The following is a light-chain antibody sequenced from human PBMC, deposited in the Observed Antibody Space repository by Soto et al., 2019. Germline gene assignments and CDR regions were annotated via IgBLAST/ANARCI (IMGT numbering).Light chain of an antibody. CDR1: SGSIARNY. V-gene: IGLV6-57*03. CDR2: EDN. Sequence: NFMLTQPHSVSESPGKTVTISCTRSSGSIARNYVQWYQQRPGSAPTTVIYEDNQRPSGVPDRFSGSIDSSSNSASLTISGLKSEDEADYYCQSYDSSNQGVVFGGGTKLTVL. J-gene: IGLJ2*01. CDR3: QSYDSSNQGVV.